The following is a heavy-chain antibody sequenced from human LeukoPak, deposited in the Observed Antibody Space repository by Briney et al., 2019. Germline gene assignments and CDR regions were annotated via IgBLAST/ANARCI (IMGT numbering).Heavy chain of an antibody. J-gene: IGHJ4*02. Sequence: SGPTLVKPTQPLTLTCTFSGFSLSTSGVGVGWIRLPPGKALEWLALIYWNDDKRYSPSLKSRLTINKDTSKNQVVLTMTNMDPVDTATYYCSYYYDSSGYYYVGYWGQGTLVTVSS. CDR1: GFSLSTSGVG. CDR2: IYWNDDK. CDR3: SYYYDSSGYYYVGY. D-gene: IGHD3-22*01. V-gene: IGHV2-5*01.